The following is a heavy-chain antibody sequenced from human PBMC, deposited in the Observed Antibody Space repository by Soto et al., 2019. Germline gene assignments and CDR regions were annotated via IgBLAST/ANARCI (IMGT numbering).Heavy chain of an antibody. V-gene: IGHV3-33*01. D-gene: IGHD4-17*01. J-gene: IGHJ4*02. Sequence: QVQLVESGGGVVQPGRSLRLSCAASGFTFSNYGMHWVRQAPGKWLEWGAVIWYDGSNKWYADSVKGRFTSSRDNSKNTLYLQMDSVRDEDTAVYHCARAGSEYGDHGVSDYWGPGTLVTVSS. CDR2: IWYDGSNK. CDR1: GFTFSNYG. CDR3: ARAGSEYGDHGVSDY.